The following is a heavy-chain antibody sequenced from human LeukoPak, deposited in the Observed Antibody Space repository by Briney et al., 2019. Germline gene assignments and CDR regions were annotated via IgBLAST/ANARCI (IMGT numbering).Heavy chain of an antibody. Sequence: ASVKVSCKASGYTFTGYYIHWVRQAPGQGLEWMGWINPNSGGTNYAQKFQGRVTMTRDTSISTAYMELSRLRSDDTAVYYCATEGQVVVITYVFDYWGQGTLVTVSS. V-gene: IGHV1-2*02. CDR2: INPNSGGT. D-gene: IGHD3-22*01. CDR1: GYTFTGYY. CDR3: ATEGQVVVITYVFDY. J-gene: IGHJ4*02.